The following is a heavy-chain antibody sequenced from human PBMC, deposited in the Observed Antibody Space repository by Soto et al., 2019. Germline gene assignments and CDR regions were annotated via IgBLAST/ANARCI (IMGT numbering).Heavy chain of an antibody. Sequence: TGGSLRLSCAASGFTFISYAMSWVRQAPGKGLEWVSAISGSGGSTYYADSVKGRFTISRDNSKNTLYLQMNSLRAEDTAVYYCAKDVIPSGYYYNDAFDIWGQGTMVTVS. J-gene: IGHJ3*02. CDR3: AKDVIPSGYYYNDAFDI. D-gene: IGHD3-22*01. V-gene: IGHV3-23*01. CDR2: ISGSGGST. CDR1: GFTFISYA.